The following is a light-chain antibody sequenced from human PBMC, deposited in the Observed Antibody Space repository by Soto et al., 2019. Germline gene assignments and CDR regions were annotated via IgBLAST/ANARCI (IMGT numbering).Light chain of an antibody. V-gene: IGKV3-15*01. CDR1: QSLRSS. CDR2: GAS. J-gene: IGKJ1*01. Sequence: VMTQSPATLSVSPGERATLSCRASQSLRSSLAWYQQKPGQAPRLLIYGASTRATGVPARFSGSRSGTEFTLTISSLQPEDIATYYCQQYSHLITFGQGTKVDIK. CDR3: QQYSHLIT.